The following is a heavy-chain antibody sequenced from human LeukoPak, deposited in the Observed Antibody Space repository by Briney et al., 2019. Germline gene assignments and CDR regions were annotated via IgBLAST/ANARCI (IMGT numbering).Heavy chain of an antibody. CDR2: IYYSGST. V-gene: IGHV4-39*01. CDR3: ARQPGIAAAEVDY. D-gene: IGHD6-13*01. Sequence: SSYAMSWVRQPPGKGLEWIGSIYYSGSTYYNPSLKSRVTISVDTSKNQFSLKLSSVTAADTAVYYCARQPGIAAAEVDYWGQGTLVTVSS. CDR1: SSYA. J-gene: IGHJ4*02.